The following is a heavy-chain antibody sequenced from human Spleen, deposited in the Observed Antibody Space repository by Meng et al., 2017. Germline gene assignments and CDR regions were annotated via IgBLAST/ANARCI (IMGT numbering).Heavy chain of an antibody. V-gene: IGHV3-9*03. D-gene: IGHD2-2*01. J-gene: IGHJ4*02. Sequence: SLKISCAASGFTFDDYAMHWVRQAPGKGLEWVSGISWNSGSIGYADSVKGRFTISRDNAKNSLYLQMNSLRAEDMALYYCAKGNQPLLGCYFDYWGQGTLVTVSS. CDR1: GFTFDDYA. CDR2: ISWNSGSI. CDR3: AKGNQPLLGCYFDY.